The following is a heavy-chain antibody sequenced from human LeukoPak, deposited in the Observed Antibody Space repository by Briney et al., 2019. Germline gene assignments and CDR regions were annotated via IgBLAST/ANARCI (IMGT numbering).Heavy chain of an antibody. J-gene: IGHJ6*03. CDR3: ARDRHYMDV. V-gene: IGHV1-8*03. Sequence: AASVNVSCKASVYTFTSYDINWVRQATGQGVEWMGWMNPTSGNSGYAQKFHGRVTIPRNTSLRTAYMALSSLRSEDTPVYCCARDRHYMDVWGKGTRVTVSS. CDR2: MNPTSGNS. D-gene: IGHD1-14*01. CDR1: VYTFTSYD.